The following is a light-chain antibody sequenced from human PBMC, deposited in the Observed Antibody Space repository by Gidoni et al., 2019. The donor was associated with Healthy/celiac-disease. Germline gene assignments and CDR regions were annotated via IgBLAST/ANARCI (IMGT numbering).Light chain of an antibody. CDR3: SSYTSSSTLDVV. CDR1: SSDVGGYND. J-gene: IGLJ2*01. Sequence: QSALTQPASVSGSPGPSITISCTGTSSDVGGYNDVSWYQQHPGKAPKLMIYEVSNRPSGVSNRFSGSKSGNTASLTISGLQAEDEADYYCSSYTSSSTLDVVFGGGTKLTVL. V-gene: IGLV2-14*01. CDR2: EVS.